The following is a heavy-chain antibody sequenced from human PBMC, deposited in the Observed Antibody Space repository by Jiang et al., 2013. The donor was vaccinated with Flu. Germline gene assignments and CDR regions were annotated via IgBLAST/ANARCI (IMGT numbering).Heavy chain of an antibody. CDR3: ARGASFYGMDV. V-gene: IGHV3-74*01. Sequence: VQLVESGGGLVQPGGSLRLSCAASGFRFSSHWMFWVRQAPGKGLVWASRIDNDGSSTIYADSVKGRFTISRDNAKNTLYLEMNSLRDEDTAVYYCARGASFYGMDVWGQGTTVTVSS. J-gene: IGHJ6*02. CDR2: IDNDGSST. CDR1: GFRFSSHW.